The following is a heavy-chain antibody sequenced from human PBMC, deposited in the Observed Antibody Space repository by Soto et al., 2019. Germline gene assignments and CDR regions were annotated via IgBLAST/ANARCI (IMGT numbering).Heavy chain of an antibody. CDR3: VRVVAIPGYPDY. CDR1: GGTFSSYA. D-gene: IGHD5-12*01. CDR2: IVPIVDTA. V-gene: IGHV1-69*12. J-gene: IGHJ4*02. Sequence: QVQLVQSGAEVRQPASSVKVSCTTSGGTFSSYAISWVRQAPGQGLEWMGGIVPIVDTATYAQKFQGRVTITADESTSTAYMELSRLRSDDTAVYYCVRVVAIPGYPDYCGQGTLVTVSS.